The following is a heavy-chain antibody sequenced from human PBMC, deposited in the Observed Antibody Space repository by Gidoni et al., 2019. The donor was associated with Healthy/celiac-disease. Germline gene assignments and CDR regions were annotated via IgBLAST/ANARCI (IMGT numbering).Heavy chain of an antibody. V-gene: IGHV3-48*04. CDR1: GFTFSTSS. D-gene: IGHD3-3*01. Sequence: EVQLVESGGGLVQPGGSLRLTCAASGFTFSTSSMNWVRQAPGKGLEWVSYISSSSSTIYYADSVKGRFTISRDNAKNSLYLQMNSLRAEDTAVYYCARDGDDFWSGYFYGMDVWGQGTTVTVSS. CDR2: ISSSSSTI. CDR3: ARDGDDFWSGYFYGMDV. J-gene: IGHJ6*02.